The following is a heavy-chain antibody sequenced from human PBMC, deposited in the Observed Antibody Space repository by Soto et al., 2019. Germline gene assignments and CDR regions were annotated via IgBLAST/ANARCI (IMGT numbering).Heavy chain of an antibody. CDR3: ARDGGTCGYSGYDWDFDY. D-gene: IGHD5-12*01. CDR1: GGSISSYY. V-gene: IGHV4-59*01. J-gene: IGHJ4*02. Sequence: SETLSLTCTVSGGSISSYYWSWIRQPPGKGLEWIGYIYYSGSTNYNPSLKSRVTISVDTSKNQFSLKLSSVTAADTAVYYCARDGGTCGYSGYDWDFDYWGQGTLVTVSS. CDR2: IYYSGST.